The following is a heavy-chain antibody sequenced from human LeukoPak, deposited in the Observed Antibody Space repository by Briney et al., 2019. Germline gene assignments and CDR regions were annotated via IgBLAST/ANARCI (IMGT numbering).Heavy chain of an antibody. D-gene: IGHD2-8*01. J-gene: IGHJ4*02. V-gene: IGHV1-69*05. CDR1: GGTFSSYA. CDR2: IIPIFGTA. Sequence: ASVKVSCKASGGTFSSYAISWVRQAPGQGLEWMGRIIPIFGTANYAQKFQGRVTITTDESTSTAYMELGSLRSEDTAVYYCARDRYCTNGVCYQYYWGQGTLVTVSS. CDR3: ARDRYCTNGVCYQYY.